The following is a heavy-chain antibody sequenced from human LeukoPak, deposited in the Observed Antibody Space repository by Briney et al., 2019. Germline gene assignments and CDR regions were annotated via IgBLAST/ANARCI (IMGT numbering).Heavy chain of an antibody. CDR3: ASAHYGDYDYYYMDV. D-gene: IGHD4-17*01. CDR2: IIPIFGTA. J-gene: IGHJ6*03. V-gene: IGHV1-69*13. Sequence: GASVKVSCKASGGTFSSYAISWVRQAPGQGLEWMGGIIPIFGTANYAQKFQGRVTITADESTSTAYMELSSLRSEDTAVYYCASAHYGDYDYYYMDVWGKGTTVTTSS. CDR1: GGTFSSYA.